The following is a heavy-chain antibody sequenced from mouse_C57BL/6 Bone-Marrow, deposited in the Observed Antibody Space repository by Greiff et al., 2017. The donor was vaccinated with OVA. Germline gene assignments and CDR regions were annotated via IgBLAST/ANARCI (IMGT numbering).Heavy chain of an antibody. Sequence: VQLQQSGAELVRPGTSVKVSCKASGYAFTNYSIEWVKQRPGQGLEWIGVINPGSGGTNYNEKFKGKATLTADKSSSTAYMQLSSLTSEDSAVYYCARFNSVARNFDYWGQGTTLTVSS. CDR1: GYAFTNYS. V-gene: IGHV1-54*01. CDR3: ARFNSVARNFDY. J-gene: IGHJ2*01. CDR2: INPGSGGT.